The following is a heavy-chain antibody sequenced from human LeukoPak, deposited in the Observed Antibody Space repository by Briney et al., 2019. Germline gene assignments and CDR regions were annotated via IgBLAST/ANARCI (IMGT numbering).Heavy chain of an antibody. J-gene: IGHJ4*02. Sequence: SVKVSCKASGGTFSSYTISWVRQAPGQGLEWMGRIIPILGIANYAQKFQGRVTITADKSTSTAYVELSSLRSEDTAVYYCARDGMRGSFDYWGQGTLDTVSS. CDR2: IIPILGIA. CDR3: ARDGMRGSFDY. CDR1: GGTFSSYT. V-gene: IGHV1-69*04. D-gene: IGHD2-8*01.